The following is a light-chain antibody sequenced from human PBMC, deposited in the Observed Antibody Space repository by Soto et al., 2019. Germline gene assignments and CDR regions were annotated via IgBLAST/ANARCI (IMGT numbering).Light chain of an antibody. CDR1: ESVTHSY. CDR3: LQTANAPLT. Sequence: DIQLTQSPGTLSSSLGERATLSCRASESVTHSYLAWYQQKPGQAPRLLIHGASIRTTGIPDRFIGSGSGTDVTLTISSLEPEDSSVYYCLQTANAPLTFGGGTKVDIK. V-gene: IGKV3-20*01. CDR2: GAS. J-gene: IGKJ4*01.